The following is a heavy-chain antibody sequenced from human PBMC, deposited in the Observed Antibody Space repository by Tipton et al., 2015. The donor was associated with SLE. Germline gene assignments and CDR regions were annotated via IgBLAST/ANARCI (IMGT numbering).Heavy chain of an antibody. CDR2: VSTTGHN. CDR1: GGSISTYY. D-gene: IGHD5/OR15-5a*01. CDR3: ARDGSVSPLDV. J-gene: IGHJ3*01. V-gene: IGHV4-4*07. Sequence: TLSLTCAVSGGSISTYYWSWIRLPAGKGLEVIGRVSTTGHNNNNPSLKSRVTMSVDTSKNQVSLKLASVTAADTAVYYCARDGSVSPLDVWGQGTSVVVSS.